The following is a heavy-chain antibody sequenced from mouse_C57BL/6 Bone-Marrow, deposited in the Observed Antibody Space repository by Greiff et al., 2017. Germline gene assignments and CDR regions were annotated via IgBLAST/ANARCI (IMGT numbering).Heavy chain of an antibody. D-gene: IGHD2-3*01. CDR3: TTGWLLPLDFDV. J-gene: IGHJ1*03. V-gene: IGHV14-4*01. CDR2: IDPENGDT. Sequence: EVQLQQSGAELVRPGASVKLSCTASGFNIKDDYMHWVQQRPEQGLEWIGWIDPENGDTESASKFPGKATITADTSSNTAYLQLSSLTSEDTAVDYCTTGWLLPLDFDVWGTGTTVTVSS. CDR1: GFNIKDDY.